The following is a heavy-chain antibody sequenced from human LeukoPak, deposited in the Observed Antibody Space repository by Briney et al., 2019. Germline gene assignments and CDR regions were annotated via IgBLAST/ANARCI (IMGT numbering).Heavy chain of an antibody. CDR2: ISSSSSYI. J-gene: IGHJ3*02. Sequence: GGSLRLSCAASGFTFSSYTMNWVRQAPGKGLEWVSSISSSSSYIYYADSVKGRFTISRDNAKNSLYLQMNSLRAEDTAVYYCAREIPPIAPSNAFDIWGQGTMVTVSS. CDR3: AREIPPIAPSNAFDI. D-gene: IGHD6-13*01. CDR1: GFTFSSYT. V-gene: IGHV3-21*01.